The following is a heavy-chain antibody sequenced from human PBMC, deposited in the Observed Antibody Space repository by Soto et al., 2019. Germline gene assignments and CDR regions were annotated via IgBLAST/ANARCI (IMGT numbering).Heavy chain of an antibody. CDR2: TRNKANSYTT. CDR3: TRWGPPYGMDV. V-gene: IGHV3-72*01. CDR1: GFTFSDHY. Sequence: GGSLRLSCAASGFTFSDHYMDWVRQAPGKGLEWVGRTRNKANSYTTEYAASVKGRFTISRDDSKNSLYLQMNSLKTEDTAVYYCTRWGPPYGMDVWGQGTTVTVS. J-gene: IGHJ6*02. D-gene: IGHD1-26*01.